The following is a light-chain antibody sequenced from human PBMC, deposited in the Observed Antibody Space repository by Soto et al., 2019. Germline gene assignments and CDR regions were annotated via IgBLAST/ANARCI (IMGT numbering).Light chain of an antibody. J-gene: IGKJ1*01. CDR3: QQRYRTPWT. CDR1: QSISSY. V-gene: IGKV1-39*01. CDR2: AAS. Sequence: DIQMTQAPSSLSASVGDRVTITCRASQSISSYLHWYQQKPGKAPKLLIYAASNLQSGVPSRFSASGSGTDFTLTLNSLQPEDFATYYCQQRYRTPWTFGQGTQVEIK.